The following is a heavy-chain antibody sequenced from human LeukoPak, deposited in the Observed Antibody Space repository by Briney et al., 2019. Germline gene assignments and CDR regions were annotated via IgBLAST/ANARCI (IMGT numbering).Heavy chain of an antibody. D-gene: IGHD3-10*01. CDR2: IRSKAYGGTT. J-gene: IGHJ4*02. CDR1: GFTFGDYA. Sequence: PGRSLRLSCTASGFTFGDYAMSWVRQAPGKGLEWVGFIRSKAYGGTTEYAASVKGRFTISRGDSKSIAYLQMNSLKTEDTAVYYCTRPITMVRGVITHFDYWGQGTLVTVSS. CDR3: TRPITMVRGVITHFDY. V-gene: IGHV3-49*04.